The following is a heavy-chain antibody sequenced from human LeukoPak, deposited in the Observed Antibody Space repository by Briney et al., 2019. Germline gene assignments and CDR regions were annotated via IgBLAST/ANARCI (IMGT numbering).Heavy chain of an antibody. V-gene: IGHV3-23*01. CDR1: GFSFSTYG. J-gene: IGHJ4*02. D-gene: IGHD6-19*01. CDR2: ITGTGGSK. CDR3: AKDHGTAVAGFYY. Sequence: PGGSLRLSCAASGFSFSTYGVSWVRQPPGKGLEWVSGITGTGGSKYYADSVKGRFTVSRDTSKNTLYLQMNSLRAEDTAIYYCAKDHGTAVAGFYYWGQGTLVTVSS.